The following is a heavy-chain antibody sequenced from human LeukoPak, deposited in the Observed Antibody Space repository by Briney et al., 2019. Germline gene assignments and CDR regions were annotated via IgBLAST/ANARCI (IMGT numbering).Heavy chain of an antibody. V-gene: IGHV4-59*08. Sequence: PSETLPLTCTVSGGSISSYYWTWIRQPPGKGLEWIGYIYYNGSTNYNPSLKSRVTISVDTSKNQFSLKLSSVTAADTAVYYCARQSRGIAVAGLDYWGQGTLVTVSS. J-gene: IGHJ4*02. CDR3: ARQSRGIAVAGLDY. CDR2: IYYNGST. D-gene: IGHD6-19*01. CDR1: GGSISSYY.